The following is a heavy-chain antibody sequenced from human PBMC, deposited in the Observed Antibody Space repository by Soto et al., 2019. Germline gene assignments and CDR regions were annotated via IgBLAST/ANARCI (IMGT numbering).Heavy chain of an antibody. CDR3: ARIPGQNHYYFDY. J-gene: IGHJ4*02. CDR2: IDWDDDK. CDR1: GFSLSIRGMY. Sequence: ESGPTLVNPTQTLTLTCTFSGFSLSIRGMYVSWIRQSPGKALEWLALIDWDDDKYYSTSLKTRLTISKDTSKNQVVLTMTNMDPVDTATYYCARIPGQNHYYFDYWGQGTLVTVS. V-gene: IGHV2-70*01.